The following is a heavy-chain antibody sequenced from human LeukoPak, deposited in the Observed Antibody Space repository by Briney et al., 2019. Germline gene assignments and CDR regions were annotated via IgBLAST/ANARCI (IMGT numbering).Heavy chain of an antibody. CDR3: ARDGRYCSSTSCYYYFDY. D-gene: IGHD2-2*01. Sequence: GASVKVSCKASGYTFTSYGISWVRQAPGQGLEWMGWISAYNGNTNYAQKLQGRVTMTTDTSTSTAYMELRSLRSDDTAVYYCARDGRYCSSTSCYYYFDYWGQGTLVTVSS. CDR1: GYTFTSYG. J-gene: IGHJ4*02. V-gene: IGHV1-18*01. CDR2: ISAYNGNT.